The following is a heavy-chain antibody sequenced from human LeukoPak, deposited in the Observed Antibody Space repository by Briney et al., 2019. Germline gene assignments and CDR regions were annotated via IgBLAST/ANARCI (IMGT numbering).Heavy chain of an antibody. J-gene: IGHJ4*02. V-gene: IGHV1-69*13. D-gene: IGHD6-6*01. CDR2: IFPIFGTA. CDR3: ARGLHSSSLKFDY. Sequence: SVKVSCKASGGTFSRYAISGVRQAPGRGLEWMGGIFPIFGTANNAKKFQGRGTITADESTNKAYMELSSLRSEDAAVYYCARGLHSSSLKFDYWGQGTRVTVSS. CDR1: GGTFSRYA.